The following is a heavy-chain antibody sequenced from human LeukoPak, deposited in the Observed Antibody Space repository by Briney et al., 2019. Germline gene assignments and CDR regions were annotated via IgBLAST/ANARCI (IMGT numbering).Heavy chain of an antibody. Sequence: QPGGSLRLSCAASGFTFSSYEMNWVRQAPGKGLEWVSYISSSGSTIYYADSVKGRFTISRDNAKNSLYLQMNSLRAEDTAVYYCARGGQKYQLLLYYYYGMDVWGQGTTVTVSS. CDR3: ARGGQKYQLLLYYYYGMDV. CDR2: ISSSGSTI. CDR1: GFTFSSYE. J-gene: IGHJ6*02. D-gene: IGHD2-2*01. V-gene: IGHV3-48*03.